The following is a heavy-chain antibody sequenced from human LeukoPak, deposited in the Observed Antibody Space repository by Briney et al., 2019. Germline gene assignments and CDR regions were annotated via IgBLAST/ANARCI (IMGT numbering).Heavy chain of an antibody. J-gene: IGHJ4*02. D-gene: IGHD3-10*01. CDR3: ARHYGANYLDY. CDR1: GYRFTSFW. V-gene: IGHV5-51*01. CDR2: IYPGDSET. Sequence: GESLKISCKGSGYRFTSFWIGWVRQMPGKGLEWMGIIYPGDSETRYSPSFQGQVTISADKSFSTAYLQWSSLKASDTAMYYCARHYGANYLDYWGQGSPVTLS.